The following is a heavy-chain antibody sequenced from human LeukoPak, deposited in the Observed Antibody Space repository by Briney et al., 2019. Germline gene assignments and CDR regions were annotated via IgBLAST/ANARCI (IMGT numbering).Heavy chain of an antibody. CDR1: GGTFSSYA. Sequence: SVKVSCKASGGTFSSYAISWVRQAPGQGLEWMGGIIPIFGTANYAQKFQGRVTITTDESTSTAYMELSSLRSEDTAVYYCARGGGSTGINWFDPWGQGTLVTVSS. V-gene: IGHV1-69*05. CDR3: ARGGGSTGINWFDP. J-gene: IGHJ5*02. CDR2: IIPIFGTA. D-gene: IGHD2-2*01.